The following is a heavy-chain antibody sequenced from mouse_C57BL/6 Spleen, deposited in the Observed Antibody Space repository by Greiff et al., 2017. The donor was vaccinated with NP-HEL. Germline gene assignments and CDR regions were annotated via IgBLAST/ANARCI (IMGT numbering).Heavy chain of an antibody. CDR1: GYSITSGYY. CDR2: ISYDGSN. CDR3: ARETAQAIDY. V-gene: IGHV3-6*01. D-gene: IGHD3-2*02. J-gene: IGHJ2*01. Sequence: EVKLEESGPGLVKPSQSLSLTCSVTGYSITSGYYWNWIRQFPGNKLEWMGYISYDGSNNYNPSLKNRISITRDTSKNQFFLKLNSVTTEDTATYYCARETAQAIDYWGQGTTLTVSS.